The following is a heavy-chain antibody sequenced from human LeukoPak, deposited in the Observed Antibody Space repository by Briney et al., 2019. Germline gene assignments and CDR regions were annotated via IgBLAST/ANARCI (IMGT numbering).Heavy chain of an antibody. Sequence: GGSLRLSCAASGFTFSSYGMHWVRQAPGKGLEWVAVIWYDGSNKYYADSVKGRFTISRDNSKNTLYLQMNSLRAEDTAVYYCAREKSVLLWSLFDRWGQGTLVTVSS. D-gene: IGHD3-10*01. J-gene: IGHJ5*02. CDR1: GFTFSSYG. CDR2: IWYDGSNK. V-gene: IGHV3-33*01. CDR3: AREKSVLLWSLFDR.